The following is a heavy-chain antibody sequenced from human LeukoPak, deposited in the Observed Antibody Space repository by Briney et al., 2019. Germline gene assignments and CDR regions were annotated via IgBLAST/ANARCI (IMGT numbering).Heavy chain of an antibody. D-gene: IGHD3-16*01. Sequence: GGSLRLSCAASGFALNTYTMHWVRQAPGKGLEWVAATTYDGSSKNYAASVKGRFTISRDNSRNTLYLQINSLRVDDTAVYYCARDQVGDLGQGTLVTVSS. J-gene: IGHJ4*02. V-gene: IGHV3-30*04. CDR1: GFALNTYT. CDR2: TTYDGSSK. CDR3: ARDQVGD.